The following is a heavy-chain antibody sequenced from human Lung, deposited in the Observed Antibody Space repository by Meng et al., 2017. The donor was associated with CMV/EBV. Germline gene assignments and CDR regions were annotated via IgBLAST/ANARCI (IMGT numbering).Heavy chain of an antibody. CDR2: ISSGSTSI. D-gene: IGHD2-21*01. CDR3: ATDKGEGFDP. V-gene: IGHV3-21*01. J-gene: IGHJ5*02. CDR1: AFTLSDSN. Sequence: GRLVGWWGGLAMPVRSLRLYCAASAFTLSDSNMNWVRQAPGKGLEWVSSISSGSTSIYYADSVKGRFTISRDNAKNSLYLQMNSLRAEDTALYYCATDKGEGFDPWGQGTLVTVSS.